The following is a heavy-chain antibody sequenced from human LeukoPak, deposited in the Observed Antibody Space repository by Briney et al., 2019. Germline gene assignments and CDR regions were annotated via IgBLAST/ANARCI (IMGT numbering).Heavy chain of an antibody. CDR2: INTGGSST. J-gene: IGHJ4*02. Sequence: GGSLRLSCAASGFTFSDYWMHWVRQVPGKGLVWVSRINTGGSSTTYADSVEGRFTISRDNAKNTLYLQMNVLRAEDTAVYYGARSNQADDYWGQGTLVTVSS. D-gene: IGHD4-11*01. CDR1: GFTFSDYW. CDR3: ARSNQADDY. V-gene: IGHV3-74*01.